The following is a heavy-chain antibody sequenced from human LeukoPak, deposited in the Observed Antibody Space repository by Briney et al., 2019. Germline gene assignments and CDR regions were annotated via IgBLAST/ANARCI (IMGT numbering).Heavy chain of an antibody. CDR3: AKNLWFGELLYYFDY. CDR2: ISGSGGST. D-gene: IGHD3-10*01. J-gene: IGHJ4*02. V-gene: IGHV3-23*01. CDR1: GFTLSSYA. Sequence: GGSLRLSCAASGFTLSSYAMSWVRQAPGKGLEWVSAISGSGGSTYYADSVKGRFTISRDNSKNTLYLQMNSLRAEDTAVYYCAKNLWFGELLYYFDYWGQGTLVTVSS.